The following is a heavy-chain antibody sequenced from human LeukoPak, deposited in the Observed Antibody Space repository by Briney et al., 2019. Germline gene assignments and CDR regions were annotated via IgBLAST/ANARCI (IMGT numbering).Heavy chain of an antibody. D-gene: IGHD3-10*01. V-gene: IGHV4-30-4*07. CDR1: GGSISSGGYS. CDR2: IYYSGST. Sequence: SETLSLTCAVSGGSISSGGYSWSWIRQPPGKGLEWIGYIYYSGSTYYNPSLKSRVTISVDTSKNQFSLKLSSVTAADTAVYYCARRSFITMVRGVIRAFDIWGQGTMVTVSS. J-gene: IGHJ3*02. CDR3: ARRSFITMVRGVIRAFDI.